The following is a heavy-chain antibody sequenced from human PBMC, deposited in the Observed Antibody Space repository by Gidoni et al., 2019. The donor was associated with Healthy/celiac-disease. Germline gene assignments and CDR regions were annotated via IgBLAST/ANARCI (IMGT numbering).Heavy chain of an antibody. Sequence: QVQLVESGGGVVQPGRSLRLSCAASGFPFSSYAMHWVRQAPGKGLEWVAVISYDGSNKYYADSVKGRFTISRDNSKNTLYLQMNSLRAEDTAVYYCASVDTAMVTRSTTFDYWGQGTLVTVSS. CDR2: ISYDGSNK. V-gene: IGHV3-30-3*01. D-gene: IGHD5-18*01. CDR1: GFPFSSYA. J-gene: IGHJ4*02. CDR3: ASVDTAMVTRSTTFDY.